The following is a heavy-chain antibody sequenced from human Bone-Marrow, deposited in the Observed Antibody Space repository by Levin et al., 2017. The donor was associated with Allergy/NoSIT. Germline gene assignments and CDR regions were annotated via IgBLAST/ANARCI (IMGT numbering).Heavy chain of an antibody. V-gene: IGHV4-59*11. Sequence: SQTLSLTCSVSGASMDGHFWGWIRQPPGKGLEWIGYIHYSGSTTYNPSLKSRITISAETSKKQFSLTLNAVTAADSALYFCARVGAPERSKYATTHYYFDLWGQGTLVTVSS. CDR1: GASMDGHF. J-gene: IGHJ4*02. D-gene: IGHD3-10*01. CDR3: ARVGAPERSKYATTHYYFDL. CDR2: IHYSGST.